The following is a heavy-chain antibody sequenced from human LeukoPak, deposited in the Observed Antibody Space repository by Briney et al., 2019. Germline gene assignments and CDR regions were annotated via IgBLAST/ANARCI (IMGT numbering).Heavy chain of an antibody. CDR2: MNPNSGNT. CDR3: ARGPILLWFGELFEYNWFDP. D-gene: IGHD3-10*01. V-gene: IGHV1-8*01. Sequence: ASVTVSCTASGYTFTSYDINWVRQATGQGLEWMGWMNPNSGNTGYAQKFQGRVTMTRNTSISTAYMELSSLRSEDTAVYYCARGPILLWFGELFEYNWFDPWGQGTLVTVSS. J-gene: IGHJ5*02. CDR1: GYTFTSYD.